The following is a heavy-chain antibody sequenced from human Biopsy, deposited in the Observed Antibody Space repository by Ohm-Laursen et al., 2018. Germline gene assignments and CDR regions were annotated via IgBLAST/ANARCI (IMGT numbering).Heavy chain of an antibody. CDR3: AKDKNDILTPGEGLDV. V-gene: IGHV3-9*01. J-gene: IGHJ6*02. D-gene: IGHD3-9*01. Sequence: SLRLSCTASGFKCAEIAMHWGRHTPWPGLGWVSAVNWYSDRVAYADSVKGRFTISRDNAENSLYLEMNSLRPEDTAFYYCAKDKNDILTPGEGLDVWGHGTTVPVSS. CDR1: GFKCAEIA. CDR2: VNWYSDRV.